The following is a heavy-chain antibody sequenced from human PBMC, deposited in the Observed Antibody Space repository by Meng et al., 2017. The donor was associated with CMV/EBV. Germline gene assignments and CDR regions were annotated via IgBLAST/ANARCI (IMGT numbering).Heavy chain of an antibody. V-gene: IGHV4-4*07. CDR2: IYTSGST. CDR1: GGSISSYY. J-gene: IGHJ5*02. CDR3: ARDLMNCSSTSCANWFDP. D-gene: IGHD2-2*01. Sequence: QVPVAESGPGLVKPSETLSLTCTVSGGSISSYYWSWIRQPAGKGLEWIGRIYTSGSTNYNPSLKSRVTMSVDTSKNQFSLKLSSVTAADTAVYYCARDLMNCSSTSCANWFDPWGQGTLVTVSS.